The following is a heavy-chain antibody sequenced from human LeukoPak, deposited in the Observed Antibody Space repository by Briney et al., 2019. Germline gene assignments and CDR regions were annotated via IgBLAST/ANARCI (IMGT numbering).Heavy chain of an antibody. CDR3: AREGGSHLGFDY. Sequence: GGSLRLSCAASGFTFSNYWMHWVRQAPGKGLLWVSRINTDGSSTSYADSVKGRFTISRDNAKNTLYLQMNSLRAEDTAVYYCAREGGSHLGFDYWGQGILVTVSS. CDR2: INTDGSST. J-gene: IGHJ4*02. CDR1: GFTFSNYW. V-gene: IGHV3-74*01. D-gene: IGHD1-26*01.